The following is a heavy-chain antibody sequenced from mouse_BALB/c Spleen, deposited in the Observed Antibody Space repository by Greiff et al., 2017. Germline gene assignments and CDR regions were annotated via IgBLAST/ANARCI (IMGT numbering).Heavy chain of an antibody. J-gene: IGHJ3*01. V-gene: IGHV14-4*02. Sequence: EVMLVESGAELVRSGASVKLSCTASGFNIKDYYMHWVKQRPEQGLEWIGWIDPENGDTEYAPKFQGKATMTADTSSNTAYLQLSSLTSEDTAVYYCNADGNYGWFAYWGQGTLVTVSA. D-gene: IGHD2-1*01. CDR1: GFNIKDYY. CDR2: IDPENGDT. CDR3: NADGNYGWFAY.